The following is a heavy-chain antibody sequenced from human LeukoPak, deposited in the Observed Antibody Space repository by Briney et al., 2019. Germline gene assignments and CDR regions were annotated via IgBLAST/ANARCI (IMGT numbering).Heavy chain of an antibody. CDR3: AKVSYSSGRLDY. V-gene: IGHV3-48*01. D-gene: IGHD6-19*01. CDR1: EFTFGRYA. J-gene: IGHJ4*02. Sequence: PGGSLRLSCAASEFTFGRYAMNWVRQAPGKGLEWVSYISGTSAKIDYADSVKGRFTISRDNSKNTLYLQMNSLRAENTAVYYCAKVSYSSGRLDYWGQGTLVTVSS. CDR2: ISGTSAKI.